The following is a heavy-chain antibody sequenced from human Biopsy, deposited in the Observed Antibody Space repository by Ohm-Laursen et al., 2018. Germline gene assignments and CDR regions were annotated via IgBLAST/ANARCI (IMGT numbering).Heavy chain of an antibody. Sequence: SLRLSCAASGFTFSDYYMTWIRQAPGKGPEWVSYISGGSGIIYDTNSVKGRFTISRDNSKNTLYLQMNSLRADDTAVYYCALAAAQTVTHFDYWGQGTLVTVSS. CDR1: GFTFSDYY. CDR2: ISGGSGII. V-gene: IGHV3-11*01. J-gene: IGHJ4*02. D-gene: IGHD4-17*01. CDR3: ALAAAQTVTHFDY.